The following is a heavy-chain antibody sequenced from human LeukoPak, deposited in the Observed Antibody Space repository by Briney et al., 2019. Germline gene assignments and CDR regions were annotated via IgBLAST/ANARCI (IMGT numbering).Heavy chain of an antibody. CDR1: GYTFTSYG. V-gene: IGHV1-18*01. J-gene: IGHJ6*02. CDR3: ARSGEKDYDAYYYYGMDV. D-gene: IGHD3-10*01. CDR2: ISAYNGNT. Sequence: ASVKVSCKASGYTFTSYGISWVRQAPGQGLEWMGWISAYNGNTNYAQKLQGRVTMTTDTSTSTAYMELRSLRSDDTAVYCCARSGEKDYDAYYYYGMDVWGQGTTVTVSS.